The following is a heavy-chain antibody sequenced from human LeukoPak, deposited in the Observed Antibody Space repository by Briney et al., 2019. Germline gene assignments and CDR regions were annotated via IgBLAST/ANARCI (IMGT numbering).Heavy chain of an antibody. D-gene: IGHD1-26*01. CDR1: GFTFSSYW. CDR3: ARYRGYKWELRQNYYFDY. J-gene: IGHJ4*02. Sequence: PGGSLRLSCAASGFTFSSYWMSGVRQAPGKGLEWVANIKKDGSEKYYVDSVKGRFTISRDNAKNSLYLQMNSLRAEDTAVYYCARYRGYKWELRQNYYFDYWGQGTLVTVSS. CDR2: IKKDGSEK. V-gene: IGHV3-7*01.